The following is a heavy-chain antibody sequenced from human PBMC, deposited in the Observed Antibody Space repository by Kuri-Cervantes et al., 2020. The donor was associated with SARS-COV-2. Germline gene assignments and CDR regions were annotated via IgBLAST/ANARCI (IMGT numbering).Heavy chain of an antibody. J-gene: IGHJ4*02. Sequence: GGSLRLSCAASGFTFSSYSMNWVRQAPGKGLEWVSYITSIGSTIYYADSVKGRFTISRDNAKNSLYLQMSSLRDEDTAVYYCARRGGALGYFDYWGQGTLVTVSS. CDR2: ITSIGSTI. D-gene: IGHD1-26*01. V-gene: IGHV3-48*02. CDR1: GFTFSSYS. CDR3: ARRGGALGYFDY.